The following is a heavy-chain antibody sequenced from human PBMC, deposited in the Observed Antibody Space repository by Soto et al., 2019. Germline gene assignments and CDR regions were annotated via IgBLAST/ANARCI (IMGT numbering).Heavy chain of an antibody. D-gene: IGHD2-15*01. CDR1: GFTFSSYW. V-gene: IGHV3-74*01. CDR2: INRDGGTT. J-gene: IGHJ2*01. Sequence: EVQLVESGGGLVQPGGSLRLSCAASGFTFSSYWMHWVRQAPGKGLVCVSRINRDGGTTTYADSVKGRFTISRDNAKNTLYLQMNSLRAEDTAVYYCAREAVGWYVDLWGPGTLVTVSS. CDR3: AREAVGWYVDL.